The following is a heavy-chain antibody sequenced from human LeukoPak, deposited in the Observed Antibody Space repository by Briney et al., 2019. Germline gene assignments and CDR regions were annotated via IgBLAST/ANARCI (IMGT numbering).Heavy chain of an antibody. CDR2: IYYSGST. J-gene: IGHJ4*02. CDR3: ARHEYSYGYQYYFDY. CDR1: GGSMSSYY. V-gene: IGHV4-59*08. Sequence: SETLSLTCTVSGGSMSSYYWSWIRQPPGKGLEWIGYIYYSGSTNYNPSLKSRVTISVDTSKNQFSLKLSSVTAADTAVYYCARHEYSYGYQYYFDYWGQGTLVTVSS. D-gene: IGHD5-18*01.